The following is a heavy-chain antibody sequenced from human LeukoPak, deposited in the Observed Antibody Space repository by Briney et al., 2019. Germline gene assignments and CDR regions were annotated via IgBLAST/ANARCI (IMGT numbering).Heavy chain of an antibody. CDR2: ISTSGITI. CDR3: ARSGGYFDC. CDR1: GFTFSTYE. J-gene: IGHJ4*02. D-gene: IGHD3-10*01. Sequence: PGGSLRLSRGVSGFTFSTYEMNWVRQAPGKGLEWVSYISTSGITIYYADSVKGRFNISRDNAENSLYLQMNSLRAEDTAVYYCARSGGYFDCWGQGTLVTVSS. V-gene: IGHV3-48*03.